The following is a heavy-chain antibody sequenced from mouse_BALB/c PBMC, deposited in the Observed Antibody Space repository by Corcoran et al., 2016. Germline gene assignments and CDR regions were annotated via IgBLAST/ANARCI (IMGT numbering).Heavy chain of an antibody. J-gene: IGHJ2*01. D-gene: IGHD1-2*01. V-gene: IGHV1S136*01. Sequence: EVQLQQSGPELVKPGASVKMSCKASGYTFTSYVMHWVKQKPGQGLEWIGYINPYNDGTKYNEKFKGKATLTSDKSSSTAYMELSSLTSEDSGDYDGGITSAFYYVDYWGQGTTLTVSS. CDR3: GITSAFYYVDY. CDR1: GYTFTSYV. CDR2: INPYNDGT.